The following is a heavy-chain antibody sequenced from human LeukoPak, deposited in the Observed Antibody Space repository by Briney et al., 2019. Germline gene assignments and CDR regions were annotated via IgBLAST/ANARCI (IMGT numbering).Heavy chain of an antibody. CDR1: GYTFTSNY. Sequence: ASVKVSCKAFGYTFTSNYMHWVRQAPGQGLAWMGWINPYSGDTTYAQKFQGRLTLTRDTSICTAYMEVSRLKSDDTAVYYCARTNGGYEYNWGQGTRVIVSS. V-gene: IGHV1-2*02. J-gene: IGHJ4*02. CDR3: ARTNGGYEYN. CDR2: INPYSGDT. D-gene: IGHD5-12*01.